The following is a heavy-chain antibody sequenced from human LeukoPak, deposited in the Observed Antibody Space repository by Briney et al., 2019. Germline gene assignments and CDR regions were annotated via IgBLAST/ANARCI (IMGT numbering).Heavy chain of an antibody. D-gene: IGHD3-16*02. Sequence: SETLSLTCTVSGGSIGSYHCSWIRQTPGKGLEWIGSIYYTGRTNYSPSLKSRVTMSVDTSKKQFSLNLTSVTAADTAVYYCARYPRLQYDAFDIWGRGTRVSVSS. J-gene: IGHJ3*02. CDR2: IYYTGRT. V-gene: IGHV4-59*08. CDR3: ARYPRLQYDAFDI. CDR1: GGSIGSYH.